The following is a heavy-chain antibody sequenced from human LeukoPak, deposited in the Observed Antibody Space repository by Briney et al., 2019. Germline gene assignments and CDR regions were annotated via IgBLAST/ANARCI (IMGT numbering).Heavy chain of an antibody. CDR2: INHSGST. V-gene: IGHV4-34*01. CDR3: AAMPYFDWSRDL. D-gene: IGHD3-9*01. CDR1: GVSFSGYY. Sequence: PSETLSLTCDVYGVSFSGYYWSWIRQPPGKGLEWIGEINHSGSTNYDPSLKSRVTISVDTSRNQFSLKLSSVTAADTAVYYCAAMPYFDWSRDLWGQGTLVTVST. J-gene: IGHJ5*02.